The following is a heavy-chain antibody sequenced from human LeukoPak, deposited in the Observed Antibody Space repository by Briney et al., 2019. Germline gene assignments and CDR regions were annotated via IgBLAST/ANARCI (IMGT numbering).Heavy chain of an antibody. J-gene: IGHJ4*02. CDR2: IYTSGST. CDR3: ARAKGYCSGGSCYFDY. V-gene: IGHV4-61*02. D-gene: IGHD2-15*01. Sequence: PSETLSLTCTVSGGSISSGSYYWSWIRQPAGKGLEWIGRIYTSGSTNYNPSLKSRVTISVDTSKNQFSLKLSSVTAADTAVYYCARAKGYCSGGSCYFDYWGQGTLVTVSS. CDR1: GGSISSGSYY.